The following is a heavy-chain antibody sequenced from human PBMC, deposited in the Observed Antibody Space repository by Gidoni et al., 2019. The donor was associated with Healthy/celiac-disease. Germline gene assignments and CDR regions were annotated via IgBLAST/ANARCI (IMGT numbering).Heavy chain of an antibody. V-gene: IGHV5-51*03. CDR3: ARLPWGFGELLSHYYYMDV. CDR2: IYPGDSDT. Sequence: EVQLVQSGAEVKKPGESLKISCKGSGYSCTSYWIGWVRQMPGKGLEWMGIIYPGDSDTRYSPSFQGQVTISADKSISTAYLQWSSLKASDTAMYYCARLPWGFGELLSHYYYMDVWGKGTTVTVSS. J-gene: IGHJ6*03. CDR1: GYSCTSYW. D-gene: IGHD3-10*01.